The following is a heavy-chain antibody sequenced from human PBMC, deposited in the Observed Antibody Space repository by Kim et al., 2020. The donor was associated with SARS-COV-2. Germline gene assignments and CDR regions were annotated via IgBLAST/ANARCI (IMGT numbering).Heavy chain of an antibody. D-gene: IGHD1-1*01. Sequence: SQTLSLTCAISGDSVSSNSATWHWLRQSPSRGLEWLGRTYYRSKWYNDYAVSVKSRITIRPDTPKNQFSLQLNSVILEDTAVYYCVRETTRRLDQWGQGTLVTVSS. V-gene: IGHV6-1*01. CDR2: TYYRSKWYN. CDR3: VRETTRRLDQ. CDR1: GDSVSSNSAT. J-gene: IGHJ5*02.